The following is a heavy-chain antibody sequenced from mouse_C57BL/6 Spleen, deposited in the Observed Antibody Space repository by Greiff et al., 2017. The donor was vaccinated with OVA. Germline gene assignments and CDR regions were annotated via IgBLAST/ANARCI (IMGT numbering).Heavy chain of an antibody. J-gene: IGHJ1*03. CDR2: IHPSNGGT. D-gene: IGHD1-1*01. CDR3: ARGSYDGSSWYGDG. CDR1: GYTFTSYW. V-gene: IGHV1-64*01. Sequence: QVQLQQPGAELVKPGASVKLSCKASGYTFTSYWMHWVKRRPGQGLEWIGIIHPSNGGTTYNAKFKSKATLTVAKSSRTSYRQLSSLTSEDAAVDYWARGSYDGSSWYGDGWGTGTTVTVSS.